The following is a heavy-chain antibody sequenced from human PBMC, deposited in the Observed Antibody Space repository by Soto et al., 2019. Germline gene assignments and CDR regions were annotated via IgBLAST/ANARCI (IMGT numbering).Heavy chain of an antibody. V-gene: IGHV3-21*01. Sequence: EVQLVESGGGLVKPGGSLRLSCAASGFTFSSYSMNWVRQAPGKGLEWVSSISSSSSYIYYADSVKGRFTISRDNAKNSLYPQMNSLRAEDTAVYYCARDSRFSESGWYYGMDVWGQGTTVTVSS. J-gene: IGHJ6*02. D-gene: IGHD3-3*01. CDR3: ARDSRFSESGWYYGMDV. CDR2: ISSSSSYI. CDR1: GFTFSSYS.